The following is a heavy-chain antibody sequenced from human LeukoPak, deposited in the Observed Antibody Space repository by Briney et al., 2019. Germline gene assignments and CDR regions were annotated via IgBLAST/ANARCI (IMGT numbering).Heavy chain of an antibody. CDR1: GYSFTSYW. V-gene: IGHV5-10-1*01. J-gene: IGHJ4*02. CDR3: ARALEAGGDDSLLGY. Sequence: GESLRISCKGSGYSFTSYWISWVRQMPGKGLEWMGKIDPSDSYTNYSPSFQGHVTISADKSISTAYLQWSSLKASDTAMYYCARALEAGGDDSLLGYWGQGTLVTVSS. D-gene: IGHD3-22*01. CDR2: IDPSDSYT.